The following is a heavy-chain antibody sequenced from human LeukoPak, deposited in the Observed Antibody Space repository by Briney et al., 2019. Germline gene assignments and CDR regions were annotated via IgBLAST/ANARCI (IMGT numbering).Heavy chain of an antibody. D-gene: IGHD3-22*01. Sequence: GGSLRLSCAASGFTFSSYAMSWVRQAPGKGLEWVSAISGSGGSTYYADSVKGRFTISRDNSKNTLYLQMNSLRAEDTAVYYCAKSVYYDSSGYYSYYYGMDVWGQGTTVTASS. V-gene: IGHV3-23*01. CDR3: AKSVYYDSSGYYSYYYGMDV. J-gene: IGHJ6*02. CDR2: ISGSGGST. CDR1: GFTFSSYA.